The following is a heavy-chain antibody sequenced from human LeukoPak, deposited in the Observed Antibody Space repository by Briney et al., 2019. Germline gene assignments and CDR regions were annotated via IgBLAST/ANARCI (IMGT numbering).Heavy chain of an antibody. V-gene: IGHV3-7*01. CDR2: IDQDGSAK. CDR3: ARAAATGTVDY. Sequence: GGSLRVSCAASEFTFSNYWMSWVRQAPGKGLEWVANIDQDGSAKYYVDSMKGRFTISRDNAKNSLYLQMNSLRAEDTAVYYCARAAATGTVDYWGQGTLVTVSS. D-gene: IGHD1-1*01. CDR1: EFTFSNYW. J-gene: IGHJ4*02.